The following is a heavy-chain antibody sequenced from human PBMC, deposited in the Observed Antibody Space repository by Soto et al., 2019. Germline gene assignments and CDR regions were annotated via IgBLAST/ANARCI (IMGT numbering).Heavy chain of an antibody. Sequence: QVQLQQWGAGLLKPSETLSLTCAVYGGSFSGYYWSWIRQPPGKGLEWIGEINHSGSTNYNPSLKGRVTISVDTSKNQFSLKLSSVIAADTAVYYCARANYYVWGSYRSDYWGQGTMVTVS. CDR2: INHSGST. CDR3: ARANYYVWGSYRSDY. V-gene: IGHV4-34*01. CDR1: GGSFSGYY. D-gene: IGHD3-16*02. J-gene: IGHJ4*02.